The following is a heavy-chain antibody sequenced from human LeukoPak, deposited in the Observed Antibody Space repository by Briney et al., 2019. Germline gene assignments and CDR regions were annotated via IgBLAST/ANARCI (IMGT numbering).Heavy chain of an antibody. V-gene: IGHV3-23*01. J-gene: IGHJ4*02. CDR1: GYTLSSYA. CDR3: ARDSSMLRGPLVIYYFDF. Sequence: GGSLRLSCAASGYTLSSYAMSWVRQGPGKGLEWVSAISVSGNTYHADSVKGRFTISRDNSKNTLYLQMSSLRVEDTAVYYCARDSSMLRGPLVIYYFDFWGQGTLVTVSS. CDR2: ISVSGNT. D-gene: IGHD3-10*01.